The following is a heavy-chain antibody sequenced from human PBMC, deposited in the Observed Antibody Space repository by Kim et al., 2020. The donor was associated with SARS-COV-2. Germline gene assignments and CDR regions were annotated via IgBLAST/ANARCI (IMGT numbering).Heavy chain of an antibody. CDR2: ISGDGGST. CDR3: AKEWYYYDSSGYYDRGYYYYGMDA. V-gene: IGHV3-43*02. Sequence: GGSLRLSCAASGFTFDDYAMHWVRQAPGKGLEWVSLISGDGGSTYYADSVKGRFTISRDNSKNSLYLQMNSLRTEDTALYYCAKEWYYYDSSGYYDRGYYYYGMDAWGQGTTVTVS. CDR1: GFTFDDYA. D-gene: IGHD3-22*01. J-gene: IGHJ6*02.